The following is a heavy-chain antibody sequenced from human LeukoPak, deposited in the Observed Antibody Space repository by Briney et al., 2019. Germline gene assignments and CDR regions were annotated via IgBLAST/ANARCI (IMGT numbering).Heavy chain of an antibody. CDR2: FGTRSTSI. V-gene: IGHV3-21*01. CDR1: GFTFSTYA. CDR3: ARENDQGLDY. J-gene: IGHJ4*02. Sequence: GGSLRLSCAASGFTFSTYAMNWVRQAPGKGLEWVSSFGTRSTSIYYAHSVTGRFIISRDNAKNSLYLQMNSLRAEDTAVYYCARENDQGLDYWGQGTLVTVSS. D-gene: IGHD3-16*01.